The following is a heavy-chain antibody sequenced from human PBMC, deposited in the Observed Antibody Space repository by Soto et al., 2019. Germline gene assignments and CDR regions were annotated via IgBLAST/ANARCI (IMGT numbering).Heavy chain of an antibody. CDR2: IDPSDSYT. CDR3: AREQWLVRYYHYGMDV. V-gene: IGHV5-10-1*01. D-gene: IGHD6-19*01. J-gene: IGHJ6*02. CDR1: GYSFTSYW. Sequence: PGESLKISCKGSGYSFTSYWISWVRQMHGKGLEWMGRIDPSDSYTNYSPSFQGHVTISADKSISTAYLQWSSLKASDTAMYYCAREQWLVRYYHYGMDVWGQGTTVTVSS.